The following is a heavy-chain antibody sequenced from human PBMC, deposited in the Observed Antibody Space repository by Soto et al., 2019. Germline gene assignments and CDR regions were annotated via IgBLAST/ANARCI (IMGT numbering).Heavy chain of an antibody. V-gene: IGHV4-31*03. CDR3: ARLYGDADTYYFDY. Sequence: PSETLSLTCTVSGGSISSGGYYWSWIRQHPGKGLEWIGYIYYSGSTYYNPSLKSRVTISVDTSKNQFSLKLSSVTAADTAVYYCARLYGDADTYYFDYWGQGTLVTVSS. D-gene: IGHD4-17*01. CDR2: IYYSGST. J-gene: IGHJ4*02. CDR1: GGSISSGGYY.